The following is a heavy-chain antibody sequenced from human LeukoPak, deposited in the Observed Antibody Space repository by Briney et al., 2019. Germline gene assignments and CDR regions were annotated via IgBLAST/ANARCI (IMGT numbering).Heavy chain of an antibody. CDR2: VSSSGETK. J-gene: IGHJ4*02. V-gene: IGHV3-23*01. D-gene: IGHD6-13*01. CDR1: GFTFYSYA. Sequence: GGSLRLSCADSGFTFYSYAMNWGRHALGQGLGGVALVSSSGETKYYAESLKGRFTISRDSPNSTLYLQRNSLRAEDTAIYFCAKGDSSWSRFDYWGQGTLVTVSS. CDR3: AKGDSSWSRFDY.